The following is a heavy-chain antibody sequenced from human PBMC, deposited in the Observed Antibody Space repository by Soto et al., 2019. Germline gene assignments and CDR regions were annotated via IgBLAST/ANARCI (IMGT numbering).Heavy chain of an antibody. CDR2: IIPIFGTA. D-gene: IGHD2-15*01. Sequence: SVNVSCKASGGTFRSYAISWVRQAPGQGLEWMGGIIPIFGTANYAQKFQGRVTITADESTSTAYMELSSLRSEDTAVYYCASLYCSGGSCYSGYAFDIWGQGKMVTVSS. J-gene: IGHJ3*02. CDR3: ASLYCSGGSCYSGYAFDI. V-gene: IGHV1-69*13. CDR1: GGTFRSYA.